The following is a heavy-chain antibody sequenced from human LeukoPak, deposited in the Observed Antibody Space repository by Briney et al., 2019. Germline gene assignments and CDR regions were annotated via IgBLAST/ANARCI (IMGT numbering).Heavy chain of an antibody. CDR1: GGSISSSSYY. V-gene: IGHV4-39*07. CDR2: IYYSGST. J-gene: IGHJ4*02. D-gene: IGHD5-24*01. CDR3: ARCHYGYNDY. Sequence: SETLSLTCTVSGGSISSSSYYWGWIRQPPGKGLEWIGSIYYSGSTYYNPSLKSRVTISVDTSKNQFSLKLSSVTAADTAVYYCARCHYGYNDYWGQGTLVTVSS.